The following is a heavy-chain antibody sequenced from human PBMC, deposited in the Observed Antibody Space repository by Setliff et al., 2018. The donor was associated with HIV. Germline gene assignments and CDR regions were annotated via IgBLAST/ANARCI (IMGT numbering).Heavy chain of an antibody. J-gene: IGHJ3*02. CDR3: ARLITRGAARPLGGDAFDI. V-gene: IGHV4-38-2*01. Sequence: PSETLSLTCAVSGYSISSGYYWGWIRQPPGKGLEWIGSIYHSGSTYYNPSLKSRVTISVDTSKKQSSLKLSSVTAAATAVDYCARLITRGAARPLGGDAFDIGGQGTMVTV. CDR1: GYSISSGYY. CDR2: IYHSGST. D-gene: IGHD6-6*01.